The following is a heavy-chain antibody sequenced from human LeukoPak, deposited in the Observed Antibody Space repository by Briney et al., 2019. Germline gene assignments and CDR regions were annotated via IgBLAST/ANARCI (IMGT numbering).Heavy chain of an antibody. CDR3: SSFRGYSS. CDR2: MNPNSGNT. V-gene: IGHV1-8*01. CDR1: GYTFTRYD. D-gene: IGHD5-18*01. J-gene: IGHJ4*02. Sequence: ASVTVSCTSSGYTFTRYDINWVRQATGQGLEWMGWMNPNSGNTGNAHQFQGRLTTTMQTSISKDFIVMSSLRSEGTAVYYCSSFRGYSSWGQGTLVTVSS.